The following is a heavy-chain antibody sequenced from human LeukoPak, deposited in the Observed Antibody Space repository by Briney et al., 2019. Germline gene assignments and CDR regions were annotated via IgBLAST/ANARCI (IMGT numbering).Heavy chain of an antibody. CDR2: ISSSSSYI. CDR1: GFTFSSYS. J-gene: IGHJ4*02. D-gene: IGHD6-13*01. Sequence: GGSLRLSCAASGFTFSSYSMNWVRQAPGKGLEWVSSISSSSSYIYYADSVKGRFTISRDNAKNLLYLQMNSLRAEDTAVYYCAISSSSWFNFDYWGQGTLVTVSS. CDR3: AISSSSWFNFDY. V-gene: IGHV3-21*04.